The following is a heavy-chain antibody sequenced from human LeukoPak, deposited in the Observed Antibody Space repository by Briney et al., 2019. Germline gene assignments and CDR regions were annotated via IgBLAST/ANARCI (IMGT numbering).Heavy chain of an antibody. D-gene: IGHD2-15*01. Sequence: SETLSLTCTVSGGSISSYYWSWIRQPPGKGLEWIGYIYHSGSTNYNPSLKSRVTISVDTSKNQFSLRLSSVTAADTAVYYCARDGEGYCSGGSCYQSYYYGMDVWGKGTTVTVSS. J-gene: IGHJ6*04. CDR1: GGSISSYY. V-gene: IGHV4-59*01. CDR2: IYHSGST. CDR3: ARDGEGYCSGGSCYQSYYYGMDV.